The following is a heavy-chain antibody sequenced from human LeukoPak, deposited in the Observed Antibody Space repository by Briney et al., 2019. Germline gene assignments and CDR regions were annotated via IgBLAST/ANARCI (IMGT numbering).Heavy chain of an antibody. J-gene: IGHJ4*02. D-gene: IGHD6-13*01. CDR3: ASLYSSSWYFFDY. CDR2: IYYSGST. V-gene: IGHV4-39*01. Sequence: PSETLSLTCTVSGGSFSSSSYYWGWIRQPPGKGLEWIGSIYYSGSTYYNPSLKSRVTISVDTSKNQFSLKLSSVTAADTAVYYCASLYSSSWYFFDYWGQGTLVTVSS. CDR1: GGSFSSSSYY.